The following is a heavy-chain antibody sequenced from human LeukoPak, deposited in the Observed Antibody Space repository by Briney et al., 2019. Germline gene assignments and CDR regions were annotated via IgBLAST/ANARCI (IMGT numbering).Heavy chain of an antibody. Sequence: SETLSLTCAVYGGSFSGYYWSWIRQPPGKGLEWIGEINHSGSTNYNPSLKSRVTISVDTSENQFSLKLSSVTAADTAVYYCARGRLWVRGNNRFDPWGQGTLVTVSS. CDR1: GGSFSGYY. J-gene: IGHJ5*02. D-gene: IGHD3-10*01. CDR2: INHSGST. V-gene: IGHV4-34*01. CDR3: ARGRLWVRGNNRFDP.